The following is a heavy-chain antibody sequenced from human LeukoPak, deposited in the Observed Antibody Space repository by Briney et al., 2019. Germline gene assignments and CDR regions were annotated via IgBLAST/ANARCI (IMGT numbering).Heavy chain of an antibody. D-gene: IGHD3-3*01. V-gene: IGHV3-66*01. Sequence: GGSLRLSCAASGVTVSSNYMSWVRQAPGQGLERVSVIYSGGSTYYADSVKGRFTISRDNSKNTLCLQMNSLRAEDTAVYYCARDYDFWSGYYNVYWGQGTLVTVSS. CDR2: IYSGGST. J-gene: IGHJ4*02. CDR3: ARDYDFWSGYYNVY. CDR1: GVTVSSNY.